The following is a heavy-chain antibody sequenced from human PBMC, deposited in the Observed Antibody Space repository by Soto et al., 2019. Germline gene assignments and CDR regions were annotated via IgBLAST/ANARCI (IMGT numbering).Heavy chain of an antibody. CDR2: IKSKTDGGTT. CDR1: GFTFTNAW. J-gene: IGHJ4*01. CDR3: TTDSYSTIIIVRFDY. Sequence: PVGSLRLSCAASGFTFTNAWINWVRRAPGKGLEWVGRIKSKTDGGTTDYAEPVKGRFAISRDDSNNMVYLQMNSLKIEDTAVYYCTTDSYSTIIIVRFDYWGPGPLVTVSS. V-gene: IGHV3-15*07. D-gene: IGHD3-22*01.